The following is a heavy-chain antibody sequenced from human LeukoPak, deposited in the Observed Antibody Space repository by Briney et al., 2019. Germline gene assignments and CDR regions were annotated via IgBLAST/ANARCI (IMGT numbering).Heavy chain of an antibody. D-gene: IGHD3-3*01. CDR2: ISSSGSTI. V-gene: IGHV3-48*03. CDR1: GFTFSSYE. J-gene: IGHJ4*02. CDR3: ARDPARTIFGVVIDYYFDY. Sequence: PGGSLRLSCAASGFTFSSYEMNWVRQAPGKGLEWVSYISSSGSTIYYADSVKGRFTISRDNAKNSLYLQMNSLRAGDTAVYYCARDPARTIFGVVIDYYFDYWGQGTLVTVSS.